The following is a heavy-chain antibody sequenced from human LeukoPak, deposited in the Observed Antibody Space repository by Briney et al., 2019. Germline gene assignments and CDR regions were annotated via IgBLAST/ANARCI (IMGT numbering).Heavy chain of an antibody. CDR3: ARTGYNYGTPLNY. D-gene: IGHD5-18*01. CDR2: TDSGTGT. J-gene: IGHJ4*02. Sequence: GGSLRLSCAASGFTVSSNYMSWVRQAPGKGLEWVSGITDSGTGTYYADSVKGRFTISRDNSKNTVYLQMSSLRAKDTAVYYCARTGYNYGTPLNYWGQGTLVTVSS. CDR1: GFTVSSNY. V-gene: IGHV3-53*01.